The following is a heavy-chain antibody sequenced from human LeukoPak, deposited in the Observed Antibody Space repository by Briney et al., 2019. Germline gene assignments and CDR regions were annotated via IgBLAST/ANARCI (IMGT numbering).Heavy chain of an antibody. CDR3: ARVRKNTHGDYSLRY. V-gene: IGHV4-39*07. Sequence: SETLSLTCTVSGGSISSSSYYWGWIRQPPGKGLEWIGSIYYSGSTYYNPSLKSRVTISVDTSKNQFSLKLSSVTAADTAVYYCARVRKNTHGDYSLRYWGQGTLVTVSS. CDR2: IYYSGST. CDR1: GGSISSSSYY. D-gene: IGHD4-17*01. J-gene: IGHJ4*02.